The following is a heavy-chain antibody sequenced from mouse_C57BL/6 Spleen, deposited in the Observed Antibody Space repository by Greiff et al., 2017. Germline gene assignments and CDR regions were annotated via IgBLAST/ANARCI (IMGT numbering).Heavy chain of an antibody. CDR2: INYDGSST. CDR3: ARDGYYYGSGNYLDY. CDR1: GFTFSDYY. Sequence: EVKLVESEGGLVQPGSSMKLSCTASGFTFSDYYMAWVRQVPEKGLEWVANINYDGSSTYYLDSLKSRFIISRDNAKNILYLQMSSLKSEDTATDYCARDGYYYGSGNYLDYWGQGTTLTVSS. J-gene: IGHJ2*01. V-gene: IGHV5-16*01. D-gene: IGHD1-1*01.